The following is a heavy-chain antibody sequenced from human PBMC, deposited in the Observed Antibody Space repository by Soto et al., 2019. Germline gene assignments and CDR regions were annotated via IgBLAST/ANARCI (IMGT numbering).Heavy chain of an antibody. J-gene: IGHJ4*02. CDR2: INYSGNT. Sequence: QVQLQESGPGLVKPSETLSLTCTVSGGSISIYYWSWMRQPPGKGLVWIGYINYSGNTNYNPSLRSRVTMSVDTSKKQFSLKVSSVTAADTAVYYCARDSASSSSRGLDSWVQGTLVTVSS. CDR1: GGSISIYY. D-gene: IGHD6-6*01. V-gene: IGHV4-59*01. CDR3: ARDSASSSSRGLDS.